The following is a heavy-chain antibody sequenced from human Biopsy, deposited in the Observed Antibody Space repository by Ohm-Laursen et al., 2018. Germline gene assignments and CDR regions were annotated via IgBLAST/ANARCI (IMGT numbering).Heavy chain of an antibody. V-gene: IGHV1-69*10. CDR2: IIAVSGLV. D-gene: IGHD3-3*01. CDR3: ATPFQYYDSWGGYPPFDH. J-gene: IGHJ4*02. CDR1: GGTFTNYA. Sequence: ASVKVSCKPSGGTFTNYAIRWVRQAPGEGLEWMGGIIAVSGLVNYAPKFQGRVSITADKSTTTAYMELSNLKSEDTAVYYCATPFQYYDSWGGYPPFDHWGQGTLVTVSS.